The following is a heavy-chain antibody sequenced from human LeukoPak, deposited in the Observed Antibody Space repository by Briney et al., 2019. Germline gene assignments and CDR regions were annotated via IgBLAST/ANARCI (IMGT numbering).Heavy chain of an antibody. J-gene: IGHJ5*02. Sequence: MAGESPKISCQGSGYKFINFWIAWVRQMPGKGLECMGIIYPGDSETRYSPSFQGQVTISVDKSISTAYLQWSSLKASDTAMYYCARHGSGTNWFDPWGQGTLVTVSS. CDR2: IYPGDSET. CDR3: ARHGSGTNWFDP. CDR1: GYKFINFW. V-gene: IGHV5-51*01.